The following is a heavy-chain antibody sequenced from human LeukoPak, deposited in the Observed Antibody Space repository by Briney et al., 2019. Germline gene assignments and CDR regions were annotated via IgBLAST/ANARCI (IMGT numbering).Heavy chain of an antibody. J-gene: IGHJ6*03. CDR1: GFTFSSYS. CDR3: ARDQWIQSFYYMDV. CDR2: ISSSSSYI. D-gene: IGHD5-18*01. V-gene: IGHV3-21*01. Sequence: GGSLRLSCAASGFTFSSYSMNWVRQAPGKGLEWVSSISSSSSYIYYADSVKGRFTISRDNAKNSLYLQMNSLRAEDTAVYYCARDQWIQSFYYMDVRGKGTTVTVSS.